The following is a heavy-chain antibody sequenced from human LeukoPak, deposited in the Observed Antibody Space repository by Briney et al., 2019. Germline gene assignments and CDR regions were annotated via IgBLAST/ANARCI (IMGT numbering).Heavy chain of an antibody. V-gene: IGHV4-59*01. CDR3: ARVVPAAMWGYYYYYYGMDV. CDR1: GGSINSYY. J-gene: IGHJ6*02. D-gene: IGHD2-2*01. Sequence: SETLSLTCTVSGGSINSYYWSWIRQPPGKGLEYIGWIHSSGNTYYNPSLKSRVTISVDTSKNQFSLKLSSVTAADTAVYYCARVVPAAMWGYYYYYYGMDVWGQGTTVTVSS. CDR2: IHSSGNT.